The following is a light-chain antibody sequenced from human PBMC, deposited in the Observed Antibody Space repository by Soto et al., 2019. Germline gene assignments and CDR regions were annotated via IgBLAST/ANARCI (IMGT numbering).Light chain of an antibody. V-gene: IGKV1-5*03. CDR2: KAS. CDR3: QQYNSVSLLT. Sequence: DIQMTQSPSTLSASIGDRVTITCRASQSISNWLAWYQQKPGKAPKLLIYKASTFESGVPSRFSGSGSGTEFTLTISSLQPDDFATYYCQQYNSVSLLTFGGGTKVEIK. CDR1: QSISNW. J-gene: IGKJ4*01.